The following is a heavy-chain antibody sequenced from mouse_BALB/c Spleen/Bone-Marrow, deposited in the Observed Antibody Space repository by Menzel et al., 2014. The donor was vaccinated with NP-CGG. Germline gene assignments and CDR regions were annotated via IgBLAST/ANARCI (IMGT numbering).Heavy chain of an antibody. CDR2: ISSDSSAV. CDR1: GFTFRSFG. Sequence: DVKLVESGGGLVQPGGSRKLSCAASGFTFRSFGMHWVRQAQEKGLEWVAYISSDSSAVYYADTVKGRFTISRDNPKNTLFLQMTSLRSEDTAMYYCTRGGNWDDFDYWGQGTPLTVSS. CDR3: TRGGNWDDFDY. J-gene: IGHJ2*01. D-gene: IGHD4-1*01. V-gene: IGHV5-17*02.